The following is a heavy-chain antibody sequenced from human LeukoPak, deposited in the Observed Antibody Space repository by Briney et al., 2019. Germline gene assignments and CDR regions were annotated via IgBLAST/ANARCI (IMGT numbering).Heavy chain of an antibody. CDR2: ISSSGSTI. D-gene: IGHD3-3*01. CDR3: ARAFEYDFWSGFNQAYGMDV. CDR1: GFTFSDYY. J-gene: IGHJ6*02. V-gene: IGHV3-11*01. Sequence: GGSLRLSCAASGFTFSDYYMSWIRQAPGKGREWVSYISSSGSTIYYADSVKGRFTISRDNAKNSLYLQMNSLRAEDTAVYYCARAFEYDFWSGFNQAYGMDVWGQGTTVTVSS.